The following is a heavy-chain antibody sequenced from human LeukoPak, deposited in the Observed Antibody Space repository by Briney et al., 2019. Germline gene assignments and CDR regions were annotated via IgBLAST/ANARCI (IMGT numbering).Heavy chain of an antibody. CDR3: ASGAVLEYYYPRFYFDY. V-gene: IGHV4-39*01. J-gene: IGHJ4*02. CDR1: GGSISSDSHY. CDR2: IYYSGST. D-gene: IGHD3-10*01. Sequence: PSETLSLTCTVSGGSISSDSHYWGWIRQPPGKGLEWVGSIYYSGSTYYNPSLKSRVTISVDTPKNQFSLKLSSVTAADTAVYYCASGAVLEYYYPRFYFDYWGQGTLVTVSS.